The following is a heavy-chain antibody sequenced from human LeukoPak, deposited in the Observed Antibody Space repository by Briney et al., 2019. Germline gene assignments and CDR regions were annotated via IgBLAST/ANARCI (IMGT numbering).Heavy chain of an antibody. CDR1: GFPFSSYS. CDR2: INWYGGST. D-gene: IGHD3-3*01. V-gene: IGHV3-20*04. CDR3: ARGIRFLEWLSGFDY. Sequence: GGSLRLSCAASGFPFSSYSMNWVRQVPGKGLEWVSAINWYGGSTGYADSVKGRFTISRHDPKNSLYLQMDSLRVEDTALYYCARGIRFLEWLSGFDYWGQGTLVTVSS. J-gene: IGHJ4*02.